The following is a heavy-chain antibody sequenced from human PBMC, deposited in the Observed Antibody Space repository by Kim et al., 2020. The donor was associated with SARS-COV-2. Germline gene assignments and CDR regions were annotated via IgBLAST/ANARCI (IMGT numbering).Heavy chain of an antibody. V-gene: IGHV4-59*13. CDR3: ARVGYCSSTSCDIPRDAFDI. J-gene: IGHJ3*02. Sequence: SETLSLTCTVSGGSISSYYWSWIRQPPGKGLEWIGYIYYSGSTNYNPSLKSRVTISVDTSKNQFSLKLSSVTAADTAVYYCARVGYCSSTSCDIPRDAFDIWGQGTMVTVSS. CDR2: IYYSGST. CDR1: GGSISSYY. D-gene: IGHD2-2*02.